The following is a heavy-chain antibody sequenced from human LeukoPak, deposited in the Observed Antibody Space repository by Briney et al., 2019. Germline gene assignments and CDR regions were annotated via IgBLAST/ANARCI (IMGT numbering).Heavy chain of an antibody. D-gene: IGHD5-18*01. CDR3: AKDRGYSYGYPNFDS. J-gene: IGHJ4*02. CDR2: IIGSGGSI. Sequence: GGSLRLSCAASGFTFSSYAMSWVRQAPGKGLEWVSAIIGSGGSIYYVDSVRGRFTISRDNSQSTLYLQMNSLRAEDTAVYFCAKDRGYSYGYPNFDSWGQGTLVTVSP. V-gene: IGHV3-23*01. CDR1: GFTFSSYA.